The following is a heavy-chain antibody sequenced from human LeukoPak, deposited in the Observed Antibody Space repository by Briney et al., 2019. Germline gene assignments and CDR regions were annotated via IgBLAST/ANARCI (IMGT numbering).Heavy chain of an antibody. CDR2: ILYDGSNK. Sequence: GGSLRLSCAASGFTFSSYGMHWVRQAPGKGLEWVAFILYDGSNKYYADSVKGRFTISRDNSKNMLYLEMSSLRAEDTAVYYCARVRGSFDYWGQGTLVTVSS. CDR1: GFTFSSYG. J-gene: IGHJ4*02. V-gene: IGHV3-30*02. CDR3: ARVRGSFDY. D-gene: IGHD3-16*01.